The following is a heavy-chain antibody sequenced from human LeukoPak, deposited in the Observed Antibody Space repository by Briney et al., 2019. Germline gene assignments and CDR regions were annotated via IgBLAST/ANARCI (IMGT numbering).Heavy chain of an antibody. J-gene: IGHJ6*02. CDR1: GYTFTSYD. CDR3: ARVRELRYYYGMDV. D-gene: IGHD1-26*01. V-gene: IGHV1-8*01. CDR2: MNPNSGNT. Sequence: GASVKVSCKASGYTFTSYDINWVRQATGQGLEWMGWMNPNSGNTGYAQKFQGRVTMTRNTSISTAYMGLSSLRSEDTAVYYCARVRELRYYYGMDVWGQGTTVTVSS.